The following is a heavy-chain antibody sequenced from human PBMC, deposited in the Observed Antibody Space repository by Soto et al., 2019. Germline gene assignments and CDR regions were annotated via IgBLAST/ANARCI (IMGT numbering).Heavy chain of an antibody. D-gene: IGHD3-10*01. J-gene: IGHJ3*02. Sequence: GGSLRLSCAASGFTFSRYAMSWVRQAPGKGLEWVSGISGSGGSTYYADSVKGRFTISRDNSKNTLYLQMNSLTAEDTAIYYCAKDFTGRSGAFDIWGQGTMVTVSS. CDR1: GFTFSRYA. CDR3: AKDFTGRSGAFDI. V-gene: IGHV3-23*01. CDR2: ISGSGGST.